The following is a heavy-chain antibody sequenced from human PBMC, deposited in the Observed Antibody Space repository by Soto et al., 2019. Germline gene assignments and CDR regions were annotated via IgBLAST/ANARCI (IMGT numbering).Heavy chain of an antibody. V-gene: IGHV1-3*01. CDR1: GYTFTSYA. J-gene: IGHJ3*02. CDR2: INAGNGNT. Sequence: QVKLVQSGAEVKKPGASVKVSGKASGYTFTSYAMHWVRQAPGQRLEWMGWINAGNGNTKYSQKFQGRVTITRDTSASTDYMELSSLRSEDTAVYYCARDGRDDAFDIWGQGTMVTVSS. CDR3: ARDGRDDAFDI. D-gene: IGHD1-26*01.